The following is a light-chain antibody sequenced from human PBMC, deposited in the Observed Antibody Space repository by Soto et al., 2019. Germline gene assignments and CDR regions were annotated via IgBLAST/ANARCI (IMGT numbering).Light chain of an antibody. V-gene: IGLV2-14*01. Sequence: QSALTQPASVSGSPGQSITISCTGTSSDIGFYKSVSWYQHHPGRAPKLMIYEVSNRPSGVSSRFSGSRPGNTASLTISGLQTEDEAHYYCTSYTSSTNLVFGGGTKLTVL. CDR2: EVS. CDR3: TSYTSSTNLV. CDR1: SSDIGFYKS. J-gene: IGLJ2*01.